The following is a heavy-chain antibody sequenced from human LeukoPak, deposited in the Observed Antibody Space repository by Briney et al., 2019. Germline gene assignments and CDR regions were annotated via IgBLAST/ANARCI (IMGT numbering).Heavy chain of an antibody. CDR2: ISYDGSNK. V-gene: IGHV3-30-3*01. CDR1: GFTFSSYA. D-gene: IGHD3-10*01. CDR3: ARAGSGSYYKKPLDY. J-gene: IGHJ4*02. Sequence: PGRSLRLSCAASGFTFSSYAMHWVRQAPGKGLEWVAVISYDGSNKYYADSVKGRFTISRDNSKNTLYLQMNSLRAEDTAVYYCARAGSGSYYKKPLDYWGQGTLVTVSS.